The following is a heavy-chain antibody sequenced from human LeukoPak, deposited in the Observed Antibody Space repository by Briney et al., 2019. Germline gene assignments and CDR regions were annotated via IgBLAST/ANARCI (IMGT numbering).Heavy chain of an antibody. D-gene: IGHD1-14*01. Sequence: ASVKVSCKASGYTFTGYYMHWVRQAPGQGLEWMGWINPNSGGTNYAQKFQGRVTMTRDTSISTAYMELSRLRSDDTAVYYCARSSRTLYYYYYYMDVWGKGTTVTVSS. CDR1: GYTFTGYY. CDR2: INPNSGGT. V-gene: IGHV1-2*02. J-gene: IGHJ6*03. CDR3: ARSSRTLYYYYYYMDV.